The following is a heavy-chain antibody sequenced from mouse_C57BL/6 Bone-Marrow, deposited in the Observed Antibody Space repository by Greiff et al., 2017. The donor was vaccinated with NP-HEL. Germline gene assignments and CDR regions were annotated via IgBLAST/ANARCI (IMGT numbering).Heavy chain of an antibody. CDR1: GFTFSSYA. CDR3: GRLYYGYGNWYFDV. J-gene: IGHJ1*03. Sequence: EVMLVESGGGLVKPGGSLKLSCAASGFTFSSYAMSWVRQTPEKRLEWVATISDGGSYTYYPDTVQGRFPISSDNAKNNLYLQMSHLKSEDTAMYYCGRLYYGYGNWYFDVWGTGTTVTVSS. V-gene: IGHV5-4*03. D-gene: IGHD2-2*01. CDR2: ISDGGSYT.